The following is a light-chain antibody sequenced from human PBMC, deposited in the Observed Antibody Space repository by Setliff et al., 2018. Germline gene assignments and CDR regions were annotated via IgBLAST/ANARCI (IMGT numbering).Light chain of an antibody. V-gene: IGLV2-23*02. CDR3: CSYAGNRLWV. CDR1: SSDVGGCSY. J-gene: IGLJ3*02. Sequence: QSVLTQPASVSGSPGQSITISCTGSSSDVGGCSYVSWYQQHPDKAPKLMIYDVNKRPSGVSNRFSGSKSGNTASLTISGLQVEDEADYFCCSYAGNRLWVFGRGTKVTVL. CDR2: DVN.